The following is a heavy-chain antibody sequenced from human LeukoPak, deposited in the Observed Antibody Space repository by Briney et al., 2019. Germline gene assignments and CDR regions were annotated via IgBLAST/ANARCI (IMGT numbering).Heavy chain of an antibody. CDR3: ARRSWFVDY. CDR2: IYSSGST. D-gene: IGHD6-13*01. V-gene: IGHV4-59*08. Sequence: SETLSLTCTVSGGSLSGYYWSWIRQPPGKGLEWIGYIYSSGSTDYNPSLKSRVTISEDTSKNQFSLKLTSVTAADTAVYYCARRSWFVDYWGQGTLVTVSS. J-gene: IGHJ4*02. CDR1: GGSLSGYY.